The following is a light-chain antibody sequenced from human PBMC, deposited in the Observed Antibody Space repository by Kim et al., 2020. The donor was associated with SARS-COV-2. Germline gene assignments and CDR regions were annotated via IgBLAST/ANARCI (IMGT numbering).Light chain of an antibody. J-gene: IGLJ1*01. CDR1: SSNIESNT. CDR2: DNT. Sequence: ELTQPPSASGTPGQRVTISCSGSSSNIESNTVNWYQQLPGTAPKLLIYDNTQRPSGVPDRFSGSKSASSASLAISGLQSEDEADYYCAAWDDSLNGYVFGTGTKVTVL. V-gene: IGLV1-44*01. CDR3: AAWDDSLNGYV.